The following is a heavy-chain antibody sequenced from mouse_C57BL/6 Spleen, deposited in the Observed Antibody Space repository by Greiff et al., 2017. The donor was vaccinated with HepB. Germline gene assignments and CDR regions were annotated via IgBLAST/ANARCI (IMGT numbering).Heavy chain of an antibody. V-gene: IGHV1-50*01. CDR2: IDPSDSYT. CDR1: GYTFTSYW. CDR3: ARRDYYGSRDYAMDY. D-gene: IGHD1-1*01. Sequence: QVHVKQPGAELVKPGASVKLSCKASGYTFTSYWMQWVKQRPGQGLEWIGEIDPSDSYTNYNQKFKGKATLTVDTSSSTAYMQLSSLTSEDSAVYYCARRDYYGSRDYAMDYWGQGTSVTVSS. J-gene: IGHJ4*01.